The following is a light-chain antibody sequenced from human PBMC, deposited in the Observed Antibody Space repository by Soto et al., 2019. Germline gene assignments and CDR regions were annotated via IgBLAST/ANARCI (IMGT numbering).Light chain of an antibody. J-gene: IGKJ2*01. V-gene: IGKV3-15*01. CDR2: GAS. Sequence: EIVMTQYPATLSLSPGDRVTLSCRASQIILKSLGWFQQKPGQAPRLLIYGASTLASGVPARFSGSGSGTEFTLTISSLQSEDFAVYYCQQYNDWPPFTFGQGTKVEVK. CDR3: QQYNDWPPFT. CDR1: QIILKS.